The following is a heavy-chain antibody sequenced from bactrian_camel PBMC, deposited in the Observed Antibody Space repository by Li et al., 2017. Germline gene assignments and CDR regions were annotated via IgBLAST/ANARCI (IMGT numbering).Heavy chain of an antibody. J-gene: IGHJ4*01. V-gene: IGHV3S63*01. CDR1: GYGTSWRT. D-gene: IGHD2*01. Sequence: HVQLVESGGGWVQAGGSLRLSCADSGYGTSWRTIGWFRQAPGQEREGVGAIFTRDGSTYYADSVKGRFTISQDNAKSTVYLQMNSLKPGDSAMYYCAADQEARVTASRGMVYLLIGARGPRSPSP. CDR3: AADQEARVTASRGMVYLL. CDR2: IFTRDGST.